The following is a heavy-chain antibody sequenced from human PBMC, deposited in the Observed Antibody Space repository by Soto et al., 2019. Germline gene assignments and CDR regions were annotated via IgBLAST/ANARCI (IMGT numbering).Heavy chain of an antibody. V-gene: IGHV1-18*01. CDR3: ASAMITFGGVIANDY. D-gene: IGHD3-16*02. Sequence: GASVKVSCKASGYTFTSYGISWVRQAPGQGLEWMGWISAYNGNTNYAQKLQGRVTMTTDTSTSTAYMELRSLRSDDTAVYYCASAMITFGGVIANDYWGQGTLVTVSS. CDR2: ISAYNGNT. CDR1: GYTFTSYG. J-gene: IGHJ4*02.